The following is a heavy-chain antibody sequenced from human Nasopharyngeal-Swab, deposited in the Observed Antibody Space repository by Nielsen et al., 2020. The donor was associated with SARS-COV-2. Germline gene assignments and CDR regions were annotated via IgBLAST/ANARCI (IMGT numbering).Heavy chain of an antibody. D-gene: IGHD3-3*02. CDR2: INAGNGNT. J-gene: IGHJ6*03. CDR3: ARLAPLKFYYYYMDV. Sequence: ASVKVSCKASGYTFTSYAMHWVRQAPGQRLEWMGWINAGNGNTKYSQKFQGRVTITRDTSASTAYMELSSLRSEDTAVYYCARLAPLKFYYYYMDVWGKGTTVTFSS. CDR1: GYTFTSYA. V-gene: IGHV1-3*01.